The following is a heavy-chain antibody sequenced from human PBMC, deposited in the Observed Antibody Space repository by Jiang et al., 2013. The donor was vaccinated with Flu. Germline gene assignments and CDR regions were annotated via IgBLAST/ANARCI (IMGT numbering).Heavy chain of an antibody. V-gene: IGHV3-23*01. Sequence: VQLLESGGDLVQPGGSLRLSCTASGFTFSSYAVSWVRQAPGKGLEWVSIISGSGISTDYVDSVKGRFVISRDNSKNTLYLQMNSLRAEDTAVYFCAKLPVAVPAALGVYRDHFDYWGQGTLVTVSS. CDR1: GFTFSSYA. CDR2: ISGSGIST. J-gene: IGHJ4*02. CDR3: AKLPVAVPAALGVYRDHFDY. D-gene: IGHD2-2*01.